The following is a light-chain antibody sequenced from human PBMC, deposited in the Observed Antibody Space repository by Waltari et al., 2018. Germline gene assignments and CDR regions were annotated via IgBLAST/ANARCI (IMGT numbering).Light chain of an antibody. Sequence: QSALTQPAPVSGSPGQSIPISCTGTSSDVGSYNLVSWYQQRPGKAPKLMIYDGSKRPSGVSNRFSGSKSGNTASLTISGLQAEDEADYYCCSYAGSVVFGGGTKLTVL. CDR2: DGS. J-gene: IGLJ2*01. V-gene: IGLV2-23*01. CDR1: SSDVGSYNL. CDR3: CSYAGSVV.